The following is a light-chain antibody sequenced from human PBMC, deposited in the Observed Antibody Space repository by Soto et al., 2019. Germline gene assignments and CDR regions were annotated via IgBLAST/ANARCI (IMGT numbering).Light chain of an antibody. J-gene: IGKJ1*01. V-gene: IGKV1-5*03. CDR3: QQYNSYST. Sequence: DIQMTQSPSTLSASVGDRVTITCRASQSISSWLAWYQQKPGKAPKLLIYKATSLESVVPSRFSGSGSGTEFTLTISSRQPDDFATYYCQQYNSYSTFGQGTKVEIK. CDR2: KAT. CDR1: QSISSW.